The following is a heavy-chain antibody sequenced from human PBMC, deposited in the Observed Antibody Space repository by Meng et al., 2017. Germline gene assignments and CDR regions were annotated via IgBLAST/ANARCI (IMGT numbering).Heavy chain of an antibody. CDR1: GYTFTSYG. D-gene: IGHD6-6*01. J-gene: IGHJ4*02. CDR3: ARLLRPYSSSSNFDY. CDR2: ISAYNGNT. Sequence: QVQLVQSGAGVKKPGASVKVSCKASGYTFTSYGISWVRQAPGQGLEWMGWISAYNGNTNYAQKLQGRVTMTTDTSTSTAYMELRSLRSDDTAVYYCARLLRPYSSSSNFDYWGQGTLVTVSS. V-gene: IGHV1-18*01.